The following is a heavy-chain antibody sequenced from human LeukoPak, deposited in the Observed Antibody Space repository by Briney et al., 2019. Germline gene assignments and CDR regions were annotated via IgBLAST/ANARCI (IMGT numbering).Heavy chain of an antibody. CDR2: IYYSGST. CDR1: GGSISSYY. Sequence: SETLSLTCTVSGGSISSYYWSWIRQPPGKGLEWIGCIYYSGSTNYNPSLKSRVTISVDTSKNQFSLKLSSVTAADTAVYYCASPFYGDYGGYWGQGTLVTVSS. V-gene: IGHV4-59*08. CDR3: ASPFYGDYGGY. J-gene: IGHJ4*02. D-gene: IGHD4-17*01.